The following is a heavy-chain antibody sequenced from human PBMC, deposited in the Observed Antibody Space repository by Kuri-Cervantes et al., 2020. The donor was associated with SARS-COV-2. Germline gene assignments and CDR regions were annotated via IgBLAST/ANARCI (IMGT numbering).Heavy chain of an antibody. CDR1: GFTFSSYW. D-gene: IGHD2-2*01. Sequence: GESLKISCAASGFTFSSYWMSWVRQAPGKGLEWVANIKQDGSEKYYVDSVKGRFTISRDNSKNTLYLQMNSLRAEDTAVYYCARVGTSFNDKNDYWGQASLVTVSS. V-gene: IGHV3-7*02. CDR3: ARVGTSFNDKNDY. CDR2: IKQDGSEK. J-gene: IGHJ4*02.